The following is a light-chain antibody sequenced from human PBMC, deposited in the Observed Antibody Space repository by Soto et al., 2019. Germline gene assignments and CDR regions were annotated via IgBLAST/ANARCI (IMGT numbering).Light chain of an antibody. CDR1: SSDVGGYNY. V-gene: IGLV2-14*03. CDR3: SPYTAITTTRV. Sequence: QSALTQPASVSGSPGQSITISCTGTSSDVGGYNYVSWYQQHPGKAPQLMIYDVSSRPSGVSHRFSGSKSGTTASLTISGLQAEDEAYYFCSPYTAITTTRVFGGGTKLTVL. J-gene: IGLJ2*01. CDR2: DVS.